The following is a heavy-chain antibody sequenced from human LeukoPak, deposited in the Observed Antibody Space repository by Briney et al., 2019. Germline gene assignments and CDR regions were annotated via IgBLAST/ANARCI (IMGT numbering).Heavy chain of an antibody. CDR1: GYTFTSYG. D-gene: IGHD3-22*01. J-gene: IGHJ4*02. V-gene: IGHV1-18*04. CDR2: ISAYNGNT. Sequence: ASVKVSCKASGYTFTSYGISWVRQAPGQGLEWMGWISAYNGNTNYAQKLQGRVTMTTDTSTSTAYMELTSLRSDDTAVYYCARDYGYDSSGYSLLYFDYWGQGTLVTVSS. CDR3: ARDYGYDSSGYSLLYFDY.